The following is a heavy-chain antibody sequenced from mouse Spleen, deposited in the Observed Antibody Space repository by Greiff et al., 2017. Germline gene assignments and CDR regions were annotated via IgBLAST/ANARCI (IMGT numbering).Heavy chain of an antibody. D-gene: IGHD2-1*01. Sequence: EVMLVESGGGLVKPGGSLKLSCAASGFTFSSYAMSWVRQTPEKRLEWVATISSGGSYTYYPDSVKGRFTISRDNAKNTLYLQMSSLRSEDTAMYYCARDGNYERSFDYWGQGTTLTVSS. CDR1: GFTFSSYA. CDR2: ISSGGSYT. CDR3: ARDGNYERSFDY. J-gene: IGHJ2*01. V-gene: IGHV5-9-1*01.